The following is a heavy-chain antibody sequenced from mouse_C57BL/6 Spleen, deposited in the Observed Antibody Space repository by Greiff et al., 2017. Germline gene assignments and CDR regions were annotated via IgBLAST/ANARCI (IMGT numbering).Heavy chain of an antibody. CDR3: ERWGYSKGEYYFDY. CDR1: GYTFTSYW. CDR2: IDPSDSET. D-gene: IGHD2-5*01. J-gene: IGHJ2*01. Sequence: QVQLQQPGAELVRPGSSVKLSCKASGYTFTSYWMPWVKQRPIQGLEWIGNIDPSDSETHYNQKFKDKATLTVDKSSSTAYMQLSSLTSEDSAVYYCERWGYSKGEYYFDYWGQGTTLTVSS. V-gene: IGHV1-52*01.